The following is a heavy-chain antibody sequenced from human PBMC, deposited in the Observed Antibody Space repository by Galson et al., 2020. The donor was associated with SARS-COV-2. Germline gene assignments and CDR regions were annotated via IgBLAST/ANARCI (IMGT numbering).Heavy chain of an antibody. CDR1: GFSFNSYS. Sequence: KIGESLKISCAASGFSFNSYSMNWVRQAPGKGLEWVSSISSSSSYIYYAEPVRGRFTISRDDAKNSLYLQMNSLRDEDTAVYYCGRDFGLNTLFGVVTNYYYGMDVWGQGTTVTVSS. J-gene: IGHJ6*02. CDR2: ISSSSSYI. D-gene: IGHD3-3*01. V-gene: IGHV3-21*06. CDR3: GRDFGLNTLFGVVTNYYYGMDV.